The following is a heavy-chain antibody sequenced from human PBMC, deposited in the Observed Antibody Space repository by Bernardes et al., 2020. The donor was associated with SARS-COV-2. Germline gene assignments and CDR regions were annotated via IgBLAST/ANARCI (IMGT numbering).Heavy chain of an antibody. D-gene: IGHD6-6*01. CDR3: ARLSLSAFAVVAARRGGMDV. CDR2: IYYSGST. V-gene: IGHV4-39*01. Sequence: SEPLSLTCTVSGGSISSSSYYWGWRLQPPGKGLEWIGNIYYSGSTYYNPSLKSRVTISVDTSKNQFSLKLSSVTAADTAVHYCARLSLSAFAVVAARRGGMDVWGQGTTVTVSS. CDR1: GGSISSSSYY. J-gene: IGHJ6*02.